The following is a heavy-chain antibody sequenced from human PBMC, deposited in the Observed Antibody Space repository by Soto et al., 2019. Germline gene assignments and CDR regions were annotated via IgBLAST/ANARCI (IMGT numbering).Heavy chain of an antibody. J-gene: IGHJ6*02. D-gene: IGHD3-16*01. Sequence: GASVKVCCKASGYTFTSSGLSWVRQAPGQGLEWMGWINGYTGNTNYAQKFQGRVTMTTDTSTNTAYLDLWTLISDDTAVYYCARSWVTGKGGIDVWGQGTTVTVS. V-gene: IGHV1-18*01. CDR3: ARSWVTGKGGIDV. CDR2: INGYTGNT. CDR1: GYTFTSSG.